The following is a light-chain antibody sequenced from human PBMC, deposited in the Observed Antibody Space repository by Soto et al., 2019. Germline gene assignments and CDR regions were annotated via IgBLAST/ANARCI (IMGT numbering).Light chain of an antibody. Sequence: EIVLTQSPGTLSLSPGERATLSCRASQSVCSSYLAWYQQKPGQAPRLLIYGASSRATGIPDRFSGSGSGTDFTLTISRLEPEDFAVYYCQQFGSSPPTLGQGTKVDIK. CDR3: QQFGSSPPT. CDR1: QSVCSSY. J-gene: IGKJ1*01. CDR2: GAS. V-gene: IGKV3-20*01.